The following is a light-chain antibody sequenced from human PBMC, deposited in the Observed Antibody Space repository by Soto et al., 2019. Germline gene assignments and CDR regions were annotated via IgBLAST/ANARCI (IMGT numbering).Light chain of an antibody. CDR2: GSD. CDR3: QSYDSNLSEV. V-gene: IGLV1-40*01. J-gene: IGLJ1*01. CDR1: GSNIGAGYG. Sequence: QSFLTQPPSVPGSPVQTVTIACTGIGSNIGAGYGVQWYQQLPGTAPRLLIYGSDDRPSGVPDRFSASVSGNSASLAITGLQTEDEAVYYCQSYDSNLSEVFGPGTKVTVL.